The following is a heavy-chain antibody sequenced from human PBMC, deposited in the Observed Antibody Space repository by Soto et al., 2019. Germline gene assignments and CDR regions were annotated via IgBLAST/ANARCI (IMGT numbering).Heavy chain of an antibody. CDR2: FYDSGTS. J-gene: IGHJ6*02. V-gene: IGHV4-30-4*02. D-gene: IGHD3-22*01. CDR1: GGTFSQFAV. CDR3: ARGTRDYFDTTGPGYGMDV. Sequence: QVQLVQSGAEVKKPGSSVKVSCKASGGTFSQFAVSWVRQAPREGLEWIGAFYDSGTSYYSPSLKSRMTISVDSSKNQFSLTLTSVTAADTAVYYCARGTRDYFDTTGPGYGMDVWGQGTTVTVSS.